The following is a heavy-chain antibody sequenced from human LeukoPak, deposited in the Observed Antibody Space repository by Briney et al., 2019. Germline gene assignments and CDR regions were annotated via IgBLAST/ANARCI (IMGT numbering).Heavy chain of an antibody. CDR1: GFTFSSYA. D-gene: IGHD3-10*01. CDR3: ANSRGYGSGNL. Sequence: GGSLRLSCAASGFTFSSYAMGWVRQAPGKGLEWVSGISGSGDNTYYADSVKGRFTISRDNSKNTLYVQVNSLGTEDTAVYFCANSRGYGSGNLWGQGTLVTVSS. V-gene: IGHV3-23*01. J-gene: IGHJ4*02. CDR2: ISGSGDNT.